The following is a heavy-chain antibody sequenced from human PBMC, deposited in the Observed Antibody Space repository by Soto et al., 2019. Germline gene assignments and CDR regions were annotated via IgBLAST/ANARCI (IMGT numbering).Heavy chain of an antibody. V-gene: IGHV4-34*01. D-gene: IGHD5-18*01. J-gene: IGHJ4*02. CDR1: GGSFSGYY. Sequence: SETLSLTCAVYGGSFSGYYWSWIRQPPGKGLEWIGEINHSGSTNYNPSLKSRVTISVDTSKNQFSLKLSSVTAEDTAVYYCARKQYRYGSYGFDYWGQGALVTVSS. CDR2: INHSGST. CDR3: ARKQYRYGSYGFDY.